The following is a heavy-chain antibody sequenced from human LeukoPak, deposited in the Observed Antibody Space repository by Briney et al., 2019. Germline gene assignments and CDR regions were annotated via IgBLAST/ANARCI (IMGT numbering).Heavy chain of an antibody. CDR1: GYTFTSYD. V-gene: IGHV1-8*01. CDR2: MNPNSGNT. Sequence: ASVKVSCKASGYTFTSYDINWVRQATGQGLEWMGWMNPNSGNTGYAQKCQGRVTMTRNTSISTAYMELSSLRSEDTAVYYCARGPGYSGFMVGNGMDVWGQGTTVTVSS. J-gene: IGHJ6*02. CDR3: ARGPGYSGFMVGNGMDV. D-gene: IGHD5-12*01.